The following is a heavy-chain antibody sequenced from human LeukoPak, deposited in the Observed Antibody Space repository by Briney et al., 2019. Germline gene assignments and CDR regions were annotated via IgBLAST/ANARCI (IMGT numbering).Heavy chain of an antibody. V-gene: IGHV1-18*04. Sequence: ASVKVSCKASGYTFTGYYMHWVRQAPGQGLEWMGWISAYNGNTNYAQKLQGRVTMTTDTSTSTAYMELRSLRSDDTAVYYCARAFVWGSYRYVDYWGQGTLVTVSS. CDR1: GYTFTGYY. CDR2: ISAYNGNT. J-gene: IGHJ4*02. D-gene: IGHD3-16*02. CDR3: ARAFVWGSYRYVDY.